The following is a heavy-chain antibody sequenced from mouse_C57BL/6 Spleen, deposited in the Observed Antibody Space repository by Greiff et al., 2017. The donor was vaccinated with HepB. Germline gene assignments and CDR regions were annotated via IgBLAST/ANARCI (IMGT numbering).Heavy chain of an antibody. CDR1: GYTFTSYW. D-gene: IGHD1-1*01. Sequence: VQLQQPGAELVKPGASVKLSCKASGYTFTSYWMHWVKQRPGRGLGWIGRIDPNSGGTKYNEKFKSKATLTVDKPSSTAYMQLSSLTSEDSAVYYGAKEFTTVVPLATWGQGTTLTVSS. CDR3: AKEFTTVVPLAT. J-gene: IGHJ2*01. V-gene: IGHV1-72*01. CDR2: IDPNSGGT.